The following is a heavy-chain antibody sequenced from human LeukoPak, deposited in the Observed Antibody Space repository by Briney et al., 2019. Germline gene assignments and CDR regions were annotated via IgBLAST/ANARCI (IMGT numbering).Heavy chain of an antibody. CDR1: GYTFIGYY. Sequence: ASVKVSCKASGYTFIGYYLHWVRQAPGQGLEWMGWINPTSGGTNYAQKFQDRVTMTRDTSINTAYMELSRLTSDDTAVYYCARLVGLSTTASYWGQGTLIIVSS. D-gene: IGHD5/OR15-5a*01. J-gene: IGHJ4*02. CDR2: INPTSGGT. CDR3: ARLVGLSTTASY. V-gene: IGHV1-2*02.